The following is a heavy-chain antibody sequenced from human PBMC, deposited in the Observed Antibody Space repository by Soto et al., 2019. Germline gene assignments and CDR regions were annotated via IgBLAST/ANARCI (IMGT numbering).Heavy chain of an antibody. CDR1: GGSISSGGYS. J-gene: IGHJ6*02. CDR3: AGRRGFPYYYGMDV. CDR2: IYHSGST. V-gene: IGHV4-30-2*01. D-gene: IGHD5-12*01. Sequence: SETLSLTCAVSGGSISSGGYSWSWIRQPPGKGLEWIGYIYHSGSTYYNPSLKSRVTISVDRSKNQFSLKLSSVTAADTAVYYCAGRRGFPYYYGMDVWGQGTTVTV.